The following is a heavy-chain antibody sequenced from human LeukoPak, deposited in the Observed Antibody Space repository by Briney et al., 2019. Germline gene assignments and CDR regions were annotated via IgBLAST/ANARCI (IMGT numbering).Heavy chain of an antibody. CDR3: AKPSLIVVVTAPDY. CDR1: GFTFSSYA. D-gene: IGHD2-21*02. CDR2: ISGSGGST. Sequence: PGGSLRLSCAASGFTFSSYAMSWVRQAPGKGLEWVSAISGSGGSTYCADSVKGRFTISRDNSKNTLYLQMNSLRAEDTAVYYCAKPSLIVVVTAPDYWGQGTLVTVSS. J-gene: IGHJ4*02. V-gene: IGHV3-23*01.